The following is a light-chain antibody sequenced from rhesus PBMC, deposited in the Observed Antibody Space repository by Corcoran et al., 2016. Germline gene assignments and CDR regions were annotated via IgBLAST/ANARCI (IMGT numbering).Light chain of an antibody. CDR3: QHGYGTPLT. CDR1: ENVNNY. CDR2: KAS. J-gene: IGKJ4*01. Sequence: DIQMTQSPSSLSASVGDRVTITCRASENVNNYLNCYQQKPGKTPKRLIYKASTLQSGVPSRFSGSGSGTDYTFTISSLQPEDVATYYCQHGYGTPLTFGGGTKVELK. V-gene: IGKV1-74*01.